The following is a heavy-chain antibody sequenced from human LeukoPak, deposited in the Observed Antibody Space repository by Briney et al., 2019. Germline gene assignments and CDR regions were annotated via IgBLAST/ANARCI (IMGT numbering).Heavy chain of an antibody. Sequence: PGGSLRLSCAASGFTFSSYSMNWVRQAPGQGLEWVSYISSSSSNIYYADSVKGRFTISRDNAKNSLYLQMNSLRAEDTAVYYCAREDHDFWDFDYWGQGTLVTVSS. CDR3: AREDHDFWDFDY. V-gene: IGHV3-48*01. D-gene: IGHD3-3*01. J-gene: IGHJ4*02. CDR1: GFTFSSYS. CDR2: ISSSSSNI.